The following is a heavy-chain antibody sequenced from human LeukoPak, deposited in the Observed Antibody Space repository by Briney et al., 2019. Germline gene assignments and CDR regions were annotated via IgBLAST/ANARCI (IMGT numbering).Heavy chain of an antibody. CDR1: GYSFTNYW. CDR2: IYPSDSVT. J-gene: IGHJ5*01. Sequence: GESLKISCKFSGYSFTNYWIGWVRQMPGKGLEWMGFIYPSDSVTRYSPSFRGHVTFSADKSIGTAFLQWSSLRASDTGMYYCARSSTGDYDSWGQGTLVSVSS. CDR3: ARSSTGDYDS. V-gene: IGHV5-51*01. D-gene: IGHD4-17*01.